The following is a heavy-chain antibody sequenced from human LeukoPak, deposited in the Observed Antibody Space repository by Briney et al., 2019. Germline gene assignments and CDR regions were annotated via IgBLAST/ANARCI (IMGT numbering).Heavy chain of an antibody. CDR2: IYTSGST. CDR1: GGSIGSGDYY. D-gene: IGHD3-3*01. V-gene: IGHV4-61*02. J-gene: IGHJ4*02. CDR3: ARMVSGGFWSGYYMDY. Sequence: SQTLSLTCTVSGGSIGSGDYYWSWIRQPAGKELEWIGRIYTSGSTNYNPSLQSRVTISIDTSKNQFSLNLRSVTAADTAVYYCARMVSGGFWSGYYMDYWGQGTLVTVSS.